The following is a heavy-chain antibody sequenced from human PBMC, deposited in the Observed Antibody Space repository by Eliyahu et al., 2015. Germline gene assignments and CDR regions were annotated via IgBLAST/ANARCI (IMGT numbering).Heavy chain of an antibody. Sequence: EVQLVESGGGLVQPGGSLKLXCAASGFTFSGSXMHWVRQASGKGLEWVGRIRSKANSYATAYAASVKGRFTISRDDSKNTAYLQMNSLKTEDTAVYYCTFLSLEMATITSFDYWGQGTLVTVSS. J-gene: IGHJ4*02. CDR1: GFTFSGSX. D-gene: IGHD5-24*01. CDR3: TFLSLEMATITSFDY. V-gene: IGHV3-73*01. CDR2: IRSKANSYAT.